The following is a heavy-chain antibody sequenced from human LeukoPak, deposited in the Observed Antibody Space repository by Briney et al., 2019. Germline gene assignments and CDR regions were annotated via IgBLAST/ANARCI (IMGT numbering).Heavy chain of an antibody. CDR1: GYTFTSYG. Sequence: ASVKVSCKASGYTFTSYGISWVRQAPGQGLEWMGWISAYNGNTNYAQKFQGRVTITADESTSTAYMELSSLRSEDTAVYYCATVYSNPRTRYYYYMDVWGKGTTVTVSS. V-gene: IGHV1-18*01. CDR2: ISAYNGNT. J-gene: IGHJ6*03. D-gene: IGHD4-11*01. CDR3: ATVYSNPRTRYYYYMDV.